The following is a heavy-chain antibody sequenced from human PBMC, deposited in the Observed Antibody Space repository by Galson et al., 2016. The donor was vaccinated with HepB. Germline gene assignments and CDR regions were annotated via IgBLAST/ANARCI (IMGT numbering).Heavy chain of an antibody. D-gene: IGHD5-12*01. CDR3: ARLTYEFSGYDRSSFDY. V-gene: IGHV5-51*01. Sequence: QSGAEVKKPGESLNISCKASGYSFTTYWIGWVRQMPGKGLEWMGIIYPIDSDTRYSPSFQGQVTISADKSTNTACLQWSSLKASDTAIYHCARLTYEFSGYDRSSFDYWGQGTLVTVSS. CDR2: IYPIDSDT. J-gene: IGHJ4*02. CDR1: GYSFTTYW.